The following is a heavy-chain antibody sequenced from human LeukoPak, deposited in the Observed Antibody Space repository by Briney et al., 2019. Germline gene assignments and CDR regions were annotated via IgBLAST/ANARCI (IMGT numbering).Heavy chain of an antibody. CDR3: ARGRIVVVITTRNHWFDP. Sequence: SEPLSLTCAVYGGSFSGYYWSWIRQPPGKGLEWIGEINRSGSTNYNPSLKSRVTISVDTSKNQFSLKLSSVTAADTAVYYCARGRIVVVITTRNHWFDPWGQGTLVTVSS. J-gene: IGHJ5*02. CDR1: GGSFSGYY. D-gene: IGHD3-22*01. CDR2: INRSGST. V-gene: IGHV4-34*01.